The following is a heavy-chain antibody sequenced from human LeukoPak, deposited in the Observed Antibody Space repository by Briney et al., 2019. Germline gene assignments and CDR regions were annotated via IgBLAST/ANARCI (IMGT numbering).Heavy chain of an antibody. Sequence: MASETLSLTCTVSGGSISSYSWSWIRQPPGKGLEWIWDIYYSGSTNYNPSLKSRVTTSVDTSKTQVSLKLSSVTAANTAVDYCARQRRYYYDSSGSTYNWFDPWGQGTLVTVSS. V-gene: IGHV4-59*08. CDR3: ARQRRYYYDSSGSTYNWFDP. CDR2: IYYSGST. D-gene: IGHD3-22*01. CDR1: GGSISSYS. J-gene: IGHJ5*02.